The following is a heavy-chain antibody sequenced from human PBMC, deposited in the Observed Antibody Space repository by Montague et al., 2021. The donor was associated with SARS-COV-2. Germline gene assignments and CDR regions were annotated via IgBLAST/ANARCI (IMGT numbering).Heavy chain of an antibody. J-gene: IGHJ5*02. Sequence: SETLSLTCTVSGGSISSSSYYWGWIRQPPGKGLEWIGSIYYSGSTYYNPSLKSRVTISVDTSKNQFSLKLSSVTAADTAVYYCARNPADYYGSGSHPTWENWFDPWGQGTLVTVSS. CDR2: IYYSGST. V-gene: IGHV4-39*01. D-gene: IGHD3-10*01. CDR3: ARNPADYYGSGSHPTWENWFDP. CDR1: GGSISSSSYY.